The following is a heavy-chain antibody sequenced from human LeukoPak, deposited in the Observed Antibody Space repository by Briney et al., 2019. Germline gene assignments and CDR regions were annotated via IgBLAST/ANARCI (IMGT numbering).Heavy chain of an antibody. D-gene: IGHD2-8*01. CDR1: GYSISSGYD. CDR2: IYYGRTT. J-gene: IGHJ3*01. Sequence: SETLCLTCTASGYSISSGYDWGWLRQPPGKVLEWIGSIYYGRTTYYNPPLTGRSTIFVDTSKNQLSLKMTSVTAADTASYYCARELRGMLHESDAFDVWGQGTMVTVSS. V-gene: IGHV4-38-2*02. CDR3: ARELRGMLHESDAFDV.